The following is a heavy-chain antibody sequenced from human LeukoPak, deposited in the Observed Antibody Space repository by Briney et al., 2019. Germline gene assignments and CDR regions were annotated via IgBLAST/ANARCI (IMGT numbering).Heavy chain of an antibody. V-gene: IGHV3-21*04. CDR2: ISGSTSYI. CDR3: ANRGLPDSSGYYYPLPYFDY. D-gene: IGHD3-22*01. CDR1: AFTFRTYS. Sequence: GGSLRLSCVASAFTFRTYSMHWVRQAPGKGLEWVSSISGSTSYIYYADSVRGRFTISRDNAKNSLYLQMNSLRAEDTAVYYCANRGLPDSSGYYYPLPYFDYWGQGTLVTVSS. J-gene: IGHJ4*02.